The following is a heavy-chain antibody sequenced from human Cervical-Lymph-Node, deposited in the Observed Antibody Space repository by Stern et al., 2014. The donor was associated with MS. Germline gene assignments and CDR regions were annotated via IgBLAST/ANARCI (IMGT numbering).Heavy chain of an antibody. D-gene: IGHD4-23*01. V-gene: IGHV4-30-2*01. CDR2: IVHSGST. J-gene: IGHJ4*02. Sequence: VQLEESGSGLVKPSQTLSLTCAVSGGSINSGDYSWSWIRQPPGKSLEWIGYIVHSGSTYYNPSLKSRVSISVDRSKTQFSLKLTSVTAADTAMYYCARIFGGNFDNWGQGTLVTVSS. CDR3: ARIFGGNFDN. CDR1: GGSINSGDYS.